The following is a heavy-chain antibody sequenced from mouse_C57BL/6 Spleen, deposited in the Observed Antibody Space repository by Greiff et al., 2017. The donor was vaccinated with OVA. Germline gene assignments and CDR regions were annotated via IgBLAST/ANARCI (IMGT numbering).Heavy chain of an antibody. J-gene: IGHJ2*01. CDR1: GYTFTSYW. CDR2: IHPNSGST. CDR3: ARGHSSGYGLFDY. Sequence: VQLQQPGAELVKPGASVKLSCKASGYTFTSYWMHWVKQRPGQGLEWIGMIHPNSGSTNYNEKFKSKATLTVDKSSSTAYMQLSSLTSEDSGVYYGARGHSSGYGLFDYWGQGTTLTVSS. D-gene: IGHD3-1*01. V-gene: IGHV1-64*01.